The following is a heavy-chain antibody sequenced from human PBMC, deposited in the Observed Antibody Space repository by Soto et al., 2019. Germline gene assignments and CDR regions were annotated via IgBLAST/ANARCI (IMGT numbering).Heavy chain of an antibody. CDR2: IDWDDDK. Sequence: SGPTLVNPTQTLTLTCTFSGFSLSTSGMCVSWIRQPPGKALEWLALIDWDDDKYYSTSLKTRLTISKDTSKNQVVLTMTNMDPVDTATYYCARIHATGTTWYYYYGMDVWGQGTTVTVSS. D-gene: IGHD1-1*01. CDR1: GFSLSTSGMC. CDR3: ARIHATGTTWYYYYGMDV. V-gene: IGHV2-70*01. J-gene: IGHJ6*02.